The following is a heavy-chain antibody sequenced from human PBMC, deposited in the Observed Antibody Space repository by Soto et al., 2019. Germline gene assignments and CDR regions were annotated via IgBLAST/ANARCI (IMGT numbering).Heavy chain of an antibody. D-gene: IGHD6-6*01. CDR3: ARERARLDI. CDR1: GFTFSSYA. J-gene: IGHJ3*02. V-gene: IGHV3-30-3*01. CDR2: ISYDGSNK. Sequence: QVQLVESGGGVVQPGRSLRLSCAASGFTFSSYAMHWVRQAPGKGLEWVAVISYDGSNKYYADSVKGRFTISRDNAKNTLYLQMNSLRAEDTAVYYCARERARLDIWGQGTMVTVSS.